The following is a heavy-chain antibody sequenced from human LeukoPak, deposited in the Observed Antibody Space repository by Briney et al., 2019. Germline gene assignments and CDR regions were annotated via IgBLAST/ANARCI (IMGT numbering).Heavy chain of an antibody. CDR3: ARGLTIFGVVNDAFDF. J-gene: IGHJ3*01. Sequence: GGSLRLSCAASGFTFSNYWMHWVRQAPGKGLVWVSLINSDGSSTIYADSVKGRFTFSRDSAKNTLYLQMNSLRAEDTAVYYCARGLTIFGVVNDAFDFWGQGTMVTVSS. D-gene: IGHD3-3*01. CDR1: GFTFSNYW. V-gene: IGHV3-74*01. CDR2: INSDGSST.